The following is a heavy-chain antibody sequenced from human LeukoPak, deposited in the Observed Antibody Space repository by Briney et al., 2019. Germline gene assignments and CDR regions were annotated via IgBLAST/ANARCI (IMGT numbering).Heavy chain of an antibody. Sequence: GGTLRLSCAASGFTFSSNGMSWVRQAPGKGLEWVSAISGSGSYTYYADSVKGRFTISRDNSKNTLYLQMNSLRAEDTAVYYCASDYDSSGYYFDYWGQGTLVTVSS. V-gene: IGHV3-23*01. CDR2: ISGSGSYT. CDR1: GFTFSSNG. D-gene: IGHD3-22*01. CDR3: ASDYDSSGYYFDY. J-gene: IGHJ4*02.